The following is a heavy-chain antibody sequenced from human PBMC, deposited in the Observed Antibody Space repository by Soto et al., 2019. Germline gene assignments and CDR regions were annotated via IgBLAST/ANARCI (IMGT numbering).Heavy chain of an antibody. J-gene: IGHJ6*02. CDR3: ARDRDFFEALIHGMDV. CDR1: GFTFSSYG. D-gene: IGHD2-8*01. V-gene: IGHV3-33*01. Sequence: QVQLVESGGGVVQPGRSLRLSCAASGFTFSSYGMHWVRQAPGKGLEWVAAIWYDGSNKYYADSVKGRFTISRDNSKNTLYLQMNSLRAEDTAVYYCARDRDFFEALIHGMDVWGQGTTVTVSS. CDR2: IWYDGSNK.